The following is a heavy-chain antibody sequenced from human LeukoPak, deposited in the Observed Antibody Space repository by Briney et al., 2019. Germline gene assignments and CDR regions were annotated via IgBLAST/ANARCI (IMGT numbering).Heavy chain of an antibody. CDR1: GGSISSSSYY. CDR2: IYYSGST. CDR3: ARHPRYCSSSSCYRGGDFDY. Sequence: SETLSLTCTVSGGSISSSSYYWGWIRQPPGKGLEWIGSIYYSGSTYYNPSLKSRVTISVDTSKNQFSLKLSSVTAADTAVYYCARHPRYCSSSSCYRGGDFDYWGQGTLVTVSS. D-gene: IGHD2-2*01. V-gene: IGHV4-39*01. J-gene: IGHJ4*02.